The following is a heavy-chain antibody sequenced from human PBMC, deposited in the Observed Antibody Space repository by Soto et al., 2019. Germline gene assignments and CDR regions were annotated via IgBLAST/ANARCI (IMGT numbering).Heavy chain of an antibody. CDR1: GFTFSRYG. CDR3: ARGLGMDV. V-gene: IGHV3-33*01. CDR2: IWYDGSNK. J-gene: IGHJ6*02. Sequence: QVQLVESGGGVVQPGRSLRLSCAASGFTFSRYGMHWVRQAPGTGLEWVAVIWYDGSNKYYADSVKGRFTISRDNYKKTLYLQMNSLRAEDTAVYYCARGLGMDVWGQGTTVTVSS.